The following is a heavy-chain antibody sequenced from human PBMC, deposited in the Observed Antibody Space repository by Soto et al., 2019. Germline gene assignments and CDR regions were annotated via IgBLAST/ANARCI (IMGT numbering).Heavy chain of an antibody. CDR3: AKDRSTTPYYFDY. D-gene: IGHD5-12*01. J-gene: IGHJ4*02. Sequence: GGSLRLSCAASGFTFSNYAMSWVRQAPGKGLEWVSAISDSGDSAYSADSVKGRFIISRDNSKNTLFLQMNSLRAEDTAVYYCAKDRSTTPYYFDYWGQGTLVTVSS. CDR1: GFTFSNYA. V-gene: IGHV3-23*01. CDR2: ISDSGDSA.